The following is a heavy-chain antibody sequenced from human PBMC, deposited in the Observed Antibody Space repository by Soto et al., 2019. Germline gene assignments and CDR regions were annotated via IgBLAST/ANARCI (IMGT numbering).Heavy chain of an antibody. Sequence: QVQLVQSGAEVKKPGASVKVSCKASGYTFTSYGIIWVRQAPGQGLEWMGWISAYNGNTNYAQKLQGRVTMTTDTSTSTAYMELRSLRSDDTAVYYCARVKYSQPYYYYYGMDVWGQGTTVTVSS. J-gene: IGHJ6*02. D-gene: IGHD5-18*01. V-gene: IGHV1-18*01. CDR1: GYTFTSYG. CDR3: ARVKYSQPYYYYYGMDV. CDR2: ISAYNGNT.